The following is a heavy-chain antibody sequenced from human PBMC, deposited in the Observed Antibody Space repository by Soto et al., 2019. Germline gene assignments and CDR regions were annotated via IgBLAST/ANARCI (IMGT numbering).Heavy chain of an antibody. D-gene: IGHD6-13*01. Sequence: SETLSLTCSVSGGSISSGDYYWTWIRQPPGKGLEWIGYISYSGSTFYSPSLKRRVTISVDRSKNQFSLKLSSVTAADTAVYYCARGQAAAPAMDVWGQGTTVTVSS. J-gene: IGHJ6*02. CDR1: GGSISSGDYY. CDR2: ISYSGST. CDR3: ARGQAAAPAMDV. V-gene: IGHV4-30-4*01.